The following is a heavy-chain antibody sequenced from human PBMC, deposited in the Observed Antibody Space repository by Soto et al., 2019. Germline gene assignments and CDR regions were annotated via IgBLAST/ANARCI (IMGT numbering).Heavy chain of an antibody. CDR2: ISGSGGST. Sequence: HPGGSLRLSCAASGFTFSSYAMIWVRQAPGKGLEWVSAISGSGGSTYYADSVKGRFTISRDNSKNTLYLQMNSLRAEDTAVYYCAKDPITIFGVVIIRPNWFDPWGQGTLVTVSS. D-gene: IGHD3-3*01. J-gene: IGHJ5*02. CDR1: GFTFSSYA. CDR3: AKDPITIFGVVIIRPNWFDP. V-gene: IGHV3-23*01.